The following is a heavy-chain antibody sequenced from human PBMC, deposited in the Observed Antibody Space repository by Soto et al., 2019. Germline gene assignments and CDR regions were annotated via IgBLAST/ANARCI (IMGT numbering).Heavy chain of an antibody. CDR3: ARQYCSSTSCYAAFDI. CDR2: INSDGSST. D-gene: IGHD2-2*01. J-gene: IGHJ3*02. CDR1: GFTFSSYW. V-gene: IGHV3-74*01. Sequence: GGSLRLSCAASGFTFSSYWMHWVRQAPGKGLVWVSGINSDGSSTNYADSVKGRFTISRDNSKNTLYLQMNSLRAEDTAVYYCARQYCSSTSCYAAFDIWGQGTMVTVS.